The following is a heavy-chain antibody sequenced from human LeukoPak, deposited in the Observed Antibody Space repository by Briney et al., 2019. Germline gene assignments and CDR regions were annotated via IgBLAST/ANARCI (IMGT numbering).Heavy chain of an antibody. V-gene: IGHV4-34*01. J-gene: IGHJ4*02. Sequence: SETLSLTCAVYGGSFSGYYWSWIRQPPGKGLEWIGEINHSGSTNYNPSLKSRVTISVDTSKNQFSLKLSSVTAADTAVYYCARRGVRGVPDYWGQGTLVTVPS. CDR1: GGSFSGYY. D-gene: IGHD3-10*01. CDR3: ARRGVRGVPDY. CDR2: INHSGST.